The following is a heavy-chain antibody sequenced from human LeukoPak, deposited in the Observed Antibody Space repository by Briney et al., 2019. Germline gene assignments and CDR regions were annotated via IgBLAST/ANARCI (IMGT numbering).Heavy chain of an antibody. CDR3: ARVIVGATGYFDY. CDR1: GGSISSYY. Sequence: PSETLSLTCTVSGGSISSYYWSWIRQPPGKGLEWIGYIYYSGSTNYNPSLKSRVTISVDTSKNQFSLKLSSVTAADTAVYYCARVIVGATGYFDYWGQGTLVTVSS. D-gene: IGHD1-26*01. J-gene: IGHJ4*02. CDR2: IYYSGST. V-gene: IGHV4-59*01.